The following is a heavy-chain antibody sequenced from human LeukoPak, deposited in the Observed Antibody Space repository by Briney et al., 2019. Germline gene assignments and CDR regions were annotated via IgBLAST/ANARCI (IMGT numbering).Heavy chain of an antibody. J-gene: IGHJ4*02. D-gene: IGHD3-22*01. CDR2: IYYSGST. CDR1: GAAMSSYY. CDR3: ARSPASSGYYHYYFDY. V-gene: IGHV4-59*01. Sequence: PSETLSLTCNVSGAAMSSYYWSWFRQPPGKGLEWITYIYYSGSTKHNPSLKSRVTASLDMSRNQFSLNLSPATAADTAVYYCARSPASSGYYHYYFDYWGQGTLVSVSS.